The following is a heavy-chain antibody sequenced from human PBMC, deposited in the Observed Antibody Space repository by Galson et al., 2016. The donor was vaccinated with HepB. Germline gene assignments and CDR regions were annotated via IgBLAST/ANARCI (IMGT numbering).Heavy chain of an antibody. CDR3: AKERLVRRIFDH. Sequence: SLRLSGAASGLVFSNFGLSWVRQAPGKGLEWVASISTRHTTYYSDSVQGRFTISRDNSNNTLYLQMNGLRAEDTAVYYCAKERLVRRIFDHWGQGTLLTVSS. CDR2: ISTRHTT. J-gene: IGHJ4*02. CDR1: GLVFSNFG. V-gene: IGHV3-23*01. D-gene: IGHD1-1*01.